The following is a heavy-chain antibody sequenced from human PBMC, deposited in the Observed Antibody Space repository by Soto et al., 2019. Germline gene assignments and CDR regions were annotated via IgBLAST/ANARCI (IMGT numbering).Heavy chain of an antibody. CDR1: GVSFSSYS. Sequence: GGSLRLSCEASGVSFSSYSIHWVRQAPGKGLEWVSLITYDGGNKYYADSVKGRFTISRDNSEKKVFLEMNSLRVEDTAVYYCQYEGYWYGMDGWGQGTTVTVSS. J-gene: IGHJ6*02. CDR3: QYEGYWYGMDG. D-gene: IGHD2-21*01. V-gene: IGHV3-30*03. CDR2: ITYDGGNK.